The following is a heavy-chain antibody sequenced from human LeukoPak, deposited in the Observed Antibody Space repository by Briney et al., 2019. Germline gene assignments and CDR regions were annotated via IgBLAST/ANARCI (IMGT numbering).Heavy chain of an antibody. V-gene: IGHV4-39*01. Sequence: SETLSLTCTVSGGSISSSTYYWGWIRQPPGKGLEWIGSIYYSGTTYYNPSLKSRVTISVDTSKNQFSLKLSSVTAADTAVYYCARGKVGTFDYWGQGTLVTVSS. CDR3: ARGKVGTFDY. CDR1: GGSISSSTYY. D-gene: IGHD6-13*01. J-gene: IGHJ4*02. CDR2: IYYSGTT.